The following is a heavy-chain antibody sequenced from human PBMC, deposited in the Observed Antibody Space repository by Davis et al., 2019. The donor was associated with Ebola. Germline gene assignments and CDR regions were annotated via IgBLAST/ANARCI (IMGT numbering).Heavy chain of an antibody. V-gene: IGHV1-46*01. CDR1: GYTFTSYG. J-gene: IGHJ6*03. D-gene: IGHD2-2*01. CDR3: ARAGCSSTSCYYKGDKEGYYYYYMDV. Sequence: ASVKVSCKASGYTFTSYGISWVRQAPGQGLEWMGIINPSGCSTSYAQKFQGRVTMTRDTSTSTVYMELSSLRSEDTAVYYCARAGCSSTSCYYKGDKEGYYYYYMDVWGKGTTVTVSS. CDR2: INPSGCST.